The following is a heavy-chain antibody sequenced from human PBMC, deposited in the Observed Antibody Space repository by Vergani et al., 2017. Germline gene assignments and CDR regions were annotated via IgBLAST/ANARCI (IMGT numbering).Heavy chain of an antibody. CDR2: ISGSGGST. CDR3: AKGKTYYDFWSTLGYYYYYYGMDV. J-gene: IGHJ6*02. V-gene: IGHV3-23*01. D-gene: IGHD3-3*01. Sequence: EVQLLESGGGLVQPGGSLRLSCAASGFTFSSYAMSWVRQAPGKGLEWVSAISGSGGSTYYADSVKGRFTISRDNSKNTLYLQMNSLRAEDTAVYYCAKGKTYYDFWSTLGYYYYYYGMDVWGQGTTVTVSS. CDR1: GFTFSSYA.